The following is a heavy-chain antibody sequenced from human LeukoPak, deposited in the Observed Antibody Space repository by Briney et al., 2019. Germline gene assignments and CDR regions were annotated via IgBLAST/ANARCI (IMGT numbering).Heavy chain of an antibody. D-gene: IGHD6-19*01. CDR2: INPNSGGT. CDR1: GYTFTGYY. V-gene: IGHV1-2*02. CDR3: ARGPTSIAVAGTDNGNY. J-gene: IGHJ4*02. Sequence: ASVKVSCKASGYTFTGYYLHWVRQAPGQGLEWMGWINPNSGGTNYAQKFQGRVTMTRDTSISTAYMELSRLRSDDTAVYYCARGPTSIAVAGTDNGNYWGQGTLVTVSS.